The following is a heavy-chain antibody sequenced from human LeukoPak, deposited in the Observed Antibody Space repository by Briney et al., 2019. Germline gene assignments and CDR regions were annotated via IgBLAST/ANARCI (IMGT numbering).Heavy chain of an antibody. D-gene: IGHD3-10*01. CDR1: GGSVSSGNYY. CDR2: IYYSGST. V-gene: IGHV4-61*01. J-gene: IGHJ4*02. Sequence: SETLSLTCTVSGGSVSSGNYYWSWIRQPPGKGLEWIGYIYYSGSTNYNPSLKSRVTISVDTSKNQFSPKLSSVTAADTAVYYCARDGGRYYYLDYWGQGTLVTVSS. CDR3: ARDGGRYYYLDY.